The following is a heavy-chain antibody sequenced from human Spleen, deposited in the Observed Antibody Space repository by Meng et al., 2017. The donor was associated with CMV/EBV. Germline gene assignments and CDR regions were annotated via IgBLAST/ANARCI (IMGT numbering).Heavy chain of an antibody. D-gene: IGHD2-2*02. Sequence: GESLKISCAASGFSLSSYEMNWVRQAPGKGLEWISYIVSSGYTTYYADSVKGRFTISRDNAKNSLYLQMNSLRAEDTAVYYCASTVYCSSTSCYRAPPDYWGQGTLVTVSS. V-gene: IGHV3-48*03. CDR1: GFSLSSYE. CDR2: IVSSGYTT. J-gene: IGHJ4*02. CDR3: ASTVYCSSTSCYRAPPDY.